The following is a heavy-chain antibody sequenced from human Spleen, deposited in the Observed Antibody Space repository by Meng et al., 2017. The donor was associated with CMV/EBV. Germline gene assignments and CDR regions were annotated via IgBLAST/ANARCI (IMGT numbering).Heavy chain of an antibody. J-gene: IGHJ6*02. Sequence: SETLSLTCSVSGGSISADTYYWGWIRQPPGKGLEWIGSIHHSGSTNYNPSLKSRVAMSVVTSKNQFSLKLSSVVAADTAIYYCARDLGGDSTDAWGQGTTVTVSS. D-gene: IGHD3-22*01. CDR2: IHHSGST. CDR3: ARDLGGDSTDA. V-gene: IGHV4-39*07. CDR1: GGSISADTYY.